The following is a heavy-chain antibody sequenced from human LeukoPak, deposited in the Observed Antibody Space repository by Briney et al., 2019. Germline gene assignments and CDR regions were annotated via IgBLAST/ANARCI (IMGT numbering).Heavy chain of an antibody. V-gene: IGHV4-34*01. J-gene: IGHJ5*02. CDR2: INHPGTT. Sequence: SETLSLTCAVYGVSLNHYYWTWIRQPPGKGLEWIGEINHPGTTNYNPSLKSRATISIDTSKSQFSLKVNSVTAADTAIYYCAMLLYHSGRPGPWGQGTLVTVSS. D-gene: IGHD2/OR15-2a*01. CDR3: AMLLYHSGRPGP. CDR1: GVSLNHYY.